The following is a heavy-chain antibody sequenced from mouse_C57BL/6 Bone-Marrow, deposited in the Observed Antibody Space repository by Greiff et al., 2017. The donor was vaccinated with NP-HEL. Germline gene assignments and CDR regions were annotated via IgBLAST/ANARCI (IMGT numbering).Heavy chain of an antibody. CDR3: ARHYDCRYYFDY. V-gene: IGHV1-55*01. CDR2: NYPGSGST. Sequence: QVQLQQPGAELVKPGASVKMSCKASGYTFTSYWIIWVKQRPGQGLEWIGDNYPGSGSTNYNEKFKSKATLTVDTSSSTAYMQLSSLTSEDSAVSYCARHYDCRYYFDYWDQGTTLTVSS. CDR1: GYTFTSYW. D-gene: IGHD2-4*01. J-gene: IGHJ2*01.